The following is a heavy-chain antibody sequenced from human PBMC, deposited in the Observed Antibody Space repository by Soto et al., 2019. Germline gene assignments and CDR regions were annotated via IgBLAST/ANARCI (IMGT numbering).Heavy chain of an antibody. CDR3: AKEGGLSGSYYISSSYYFDY. D-gene: IGHD1-26*01. Sequence: GGSLRLSCAASGFTFSSYGMHWVRQAPGKGLGWVAIISYDGSNTYYADSVKGRFTISRDNSKNTLYLQMNSLRAEDTSVYYCAKEGGLSGSYYISSSYYFDYWGQGTLVTVSS. V-gene: IGHV3-30*18. J-gene: IGHJ4*02. CDR2: ISYDGSNT. CDR1: GFTFSSYG.